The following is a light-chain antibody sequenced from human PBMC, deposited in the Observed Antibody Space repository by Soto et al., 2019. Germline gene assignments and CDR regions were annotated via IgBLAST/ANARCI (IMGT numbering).Light chain of an antibody. CDR3: QQYNNWPRT. CDR1: QSVSNN. J-gene: IGKJ1*01. Sequence: EVVMTQSPATLSVSPGERATLSCRSSQSVSNNLAWYQQKPDQSPRLLMYGASTRATSIPARFSGSRSGTEFTLTISSLQSEDFVVYYCQQYNNWPRTFGQGTKVEIK. CDR2: GAS. V-gene: IGKV3-15*01.